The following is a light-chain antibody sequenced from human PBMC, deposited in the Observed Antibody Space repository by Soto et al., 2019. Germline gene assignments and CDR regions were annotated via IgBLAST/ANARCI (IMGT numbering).Light chain of an antibody. Sequence: QSVLTQPPSASGTPGQRVTISCSGSSSNIGSNTVNWYQQLPETAPKLLIYSNNQRPSGVPDRFSGSKSGTSASLAISGLQSEDEADYYCAAWDDSLNGVVFGGGTKLTVL. V-gene: IGLV1-44*01. J-gene: IGLJ2*01. CDR3: AAWDDSLNGVV. CDR2: SNN. CDR1: SSNIGSNT.